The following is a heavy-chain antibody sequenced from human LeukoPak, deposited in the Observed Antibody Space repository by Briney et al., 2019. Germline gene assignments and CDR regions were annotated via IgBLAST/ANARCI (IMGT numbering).Heavy chain of an antibody. CDR2: IYYSGST. CDR3: ARDLYYYYMDV. J-gene: IGHJ6*03. CDR1: GGSISNYY. Sequence: SETLSLTCTVSGGSISNYYWSWIRQPPGKGLEWIGYIYYSGSTYYNPSLKSRVTISVDTSKNQFSLKLSSVTAADTAVYYCARDLYYYYMDVWGKGTTVTISS. V-gene: IGHV4-59*12.